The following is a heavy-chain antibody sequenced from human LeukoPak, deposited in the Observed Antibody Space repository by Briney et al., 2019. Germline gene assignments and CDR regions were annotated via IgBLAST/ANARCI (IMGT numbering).Heavy chain of an antibody. V-gene: IGHV3-30-3*01. J-gene: IGHJ4*02. CDR2: ISYDGSNK. CDR3: AEGKLEYYFDY. CDR1: GFTFSSYW. D-gene: IGHD3-10*01. Sequence: GGSLRLSCAASGFTFSSYWMSWVRQAPGKGLEWVAVISYDGSNKYYADSVKGRFTISRDNSKNTLYLQMNSLRAEDTAVYYCAEGKLEYYFDYWGQGTLVTVSS.